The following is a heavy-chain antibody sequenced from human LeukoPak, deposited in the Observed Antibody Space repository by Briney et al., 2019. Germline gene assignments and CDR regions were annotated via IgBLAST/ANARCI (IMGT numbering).Heavy chain of an antibody. CDR1: GFTFSTYS. Sequence: GGSLRLSCAASGFTFSTYSMNWVRQAPGKGLEWVSSITSSSSYIYYADSVKGRFTVSRDNAKKSLYLQMNSLRAEDTAVYYCARIKQDGDFYFDYWGQGTLVTVSS. D-gene: IGHD4-17*01. CDR2: ITSSSSYI. V-gene: IGHV3-21*01. CDR3: ARIKQDGDFYFDY. J-gene: IGHJ4*02.